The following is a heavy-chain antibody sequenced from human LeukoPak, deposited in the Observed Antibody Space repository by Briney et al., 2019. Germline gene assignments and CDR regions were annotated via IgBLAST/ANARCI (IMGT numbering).Heavy chain of an antibody. Sequence: PSETLSLTCTVSGGSISGFVWSWTRQPPGEGLDYIGFIYDTGTTNYNPLLKSRVTLSVDTSKNQFSLKLNSVTAADTAVYYCARLAKREQWLAYYFDYWGQGALVTVSS. D-gene: IGHD6-19*01. CDR3: ARLAKREQWLAYYFDY. CDR2: IYDTGTT. V-gene: IGHV4-59*08. CDR1: GGSISGFV. J-gene: IGHJ4*02.